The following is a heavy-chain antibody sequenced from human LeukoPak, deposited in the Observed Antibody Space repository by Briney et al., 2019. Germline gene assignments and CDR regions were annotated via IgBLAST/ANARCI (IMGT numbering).Heavy chain of an antibody. CDR2: IISTGGLT. D-gene: IGHD2-8*02. Sequence: GGSLRLSCAASGSTFSTNGMSWVRQAPGKGLEWVSSIISTGGLTFYADSVKGRFTISRDNSKNTLYLQMNSLGAEDTAVYYCAKRGTGYYFDYWGQGTLVTVSS. CDR1: GSTFSTNG. CDR3: AKRGTGYYFDY. V-gene: IGHV3-23*01. J-gene: IGHJ4*02.